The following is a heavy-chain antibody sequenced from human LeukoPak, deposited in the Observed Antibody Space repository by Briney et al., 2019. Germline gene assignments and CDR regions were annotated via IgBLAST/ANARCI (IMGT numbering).Heavy chain of an antibody. CDR3: ATDYDFRAFDP. Sequence: GGSLRPSXAASGFTFSSYGMHWVRQAPGKGLEWVAFIRCDGSNKYYADSVKGRFTISRDNSKNTLYLQMNSLRAEDTAVYYCATDYDFRAFDPWGQGTLVTVSS. CDR1: GFTFSSYG. V-gene: IGHV3-30*02. D-gene: IGHD3-3*01. CDR2: IRCDGSNK. J-gene: IGHJ5*02.